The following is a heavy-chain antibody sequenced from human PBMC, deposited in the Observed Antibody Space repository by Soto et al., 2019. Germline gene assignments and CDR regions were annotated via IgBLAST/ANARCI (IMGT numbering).Heavy chain of an antibody. CDR2: IYYSGST. CDR1: GGSILSYY. Sequence: TLSLTCSLSGGSILSYYSILSRPPPAKGLEWIGYIYYSGSTNYNPSLKSRVTISVDTSKNQFSLKLSSVTAADTAVYYCARVHPSLIGSGSINWFDPWGQGNLVKVSS. V-gene: IGHV4-59*01. J-gene: IGHJ5*02. D-gene: IGHD3-3*01. CDR3: ARVHPSLIGSGSINWFDP.